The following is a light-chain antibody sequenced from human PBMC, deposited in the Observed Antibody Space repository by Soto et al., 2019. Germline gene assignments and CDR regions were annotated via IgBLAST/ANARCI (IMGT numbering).Light chain of an antibody. V-gene: IGKV1-39*01. CDR2: TTS. J-gene: IGKJ1*01. CDR1: QTIDKY. Sequence: DLQMTQSPSCLSESVGDRVTITGRASQTIDKYLNWYQEKPGKAPKLLIYTTSTLQSEVPSRFSGSGSGTELTLTISSMKTDDFETYYCQHYNSSSEAFGHGTKVDIK. CDR3: QHYNSSSEA.